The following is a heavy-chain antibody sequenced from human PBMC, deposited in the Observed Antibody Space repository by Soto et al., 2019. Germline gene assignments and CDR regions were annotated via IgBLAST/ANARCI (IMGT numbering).Heavy chain of an antibody. CDR1: VGTFSSYA. CDR2: IIPIFGTA. J-gene: IGHJ6*01. CDR3: ARDQGTTIFGVENYYYGMDV. D-gene: IGHD3-3*01. Sequence: GASVTVSCKASVGTFSSYAMRWVRQATGQGLEWMGGIIPIFGTANYAQKFQGRVTITADESTSTAYMELSSLRSEDTAVYYCARDQGTTIFGVENYYYGMDVWGQGTTVTVSS. V-gene: IGHV1-69*13.